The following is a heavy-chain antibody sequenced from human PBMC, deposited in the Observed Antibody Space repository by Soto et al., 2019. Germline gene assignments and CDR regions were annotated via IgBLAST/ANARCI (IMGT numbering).Heavy chain of an antibody. J-gene: IGHJ6*02. V-gene: IGHV3-74*03. CDR2: INSDESTR. Sequence: EVQLMESGGGLVQPGESLRLSCAASGFPFSSSRMHWVRQAPGKGLVWVARINSDESTRTYADSVKGRFTISRDNAKNTLYLQMNSLKAEDTAVYYCAREPGHYYGMDVWGQGTTVTVSS. CDR3: AREPGHYYGMDV. CDR1: GFPFSSSR.